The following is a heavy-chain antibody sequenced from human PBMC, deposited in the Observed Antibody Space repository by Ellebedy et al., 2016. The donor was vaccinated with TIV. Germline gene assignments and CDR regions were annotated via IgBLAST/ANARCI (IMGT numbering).Heavy chain of an antibody. CDR2: INHRGAT. CDR3: ARGSMVRGLAG. J-gene: IGHJ4*02. V-gene: IGHV4-34*01. CDR1: LVSFSGYY. Sequence: GSLRLXXEIDLVSFSGYYWAWVRQPPGKGLEWIGDINHRGATKYISSLKSRVTISLDTSKRQFSLNITSVTAADTAFYYCARGSMVRGLAGWGQGTLVTVSS. D-gene: IGHD3-10*01.